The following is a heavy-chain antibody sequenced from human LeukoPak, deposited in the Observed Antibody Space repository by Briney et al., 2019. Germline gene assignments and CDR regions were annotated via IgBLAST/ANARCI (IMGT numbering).Heavy chain of an antibody. Sequence: SETLSHTCAVYGESFSGFYWSWIRQPPGKGLEWIGQINHSGSANYNPSLKSRVTLSVEMTKNQVSLRLTSVTAADTAVYYCARLRLRRYYHDAMDVWGQGTTVTVSS. V-gene: IGHV4-34*01. J-gene: IGHJ6*02. CDR2: INHSGSA. CDR3: ARLRLRRYYHDAMDV. CDR1: GESFSGFY. D-gene: IGHD3-16*01.